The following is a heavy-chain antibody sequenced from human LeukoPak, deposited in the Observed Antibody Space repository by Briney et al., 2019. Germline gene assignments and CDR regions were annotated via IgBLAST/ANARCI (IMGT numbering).Heavy chain of an antibody. CDR1: GGPISSYY. CDR3: ARDYYSSGRLSYMDV. J-gene: IGHJ6*03. CDR2: IYTSGTT. V-gene: IGHV4-4*07. Sequence: SETLSLTCTVSGGPISSYYWSWVRQPAGKGLEWIGRIYTSGTTNYNPSLRSRVTLSVDTSKNQVFLNLSSVTAADTAVYFCARDYYSSGRLSYMDVWGKGTTVTGSS. D-gene: IGHD3-10*01.